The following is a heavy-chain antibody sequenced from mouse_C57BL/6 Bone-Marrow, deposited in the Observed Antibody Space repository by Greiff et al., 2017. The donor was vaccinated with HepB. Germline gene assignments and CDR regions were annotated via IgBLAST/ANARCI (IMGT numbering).Heavy chain of an antibody. CDR2: IRNKANGYTT. Sequence: EVKLVESGGGLVQPGGSLSLSCAASGFTFTDYYMSWVRQPPGKALEWLGFIRNKANGYTTEYSAYVKGRFTISRDNSQSILYLQMNALRAEDSATYYCARYHYYGSYYFDYWGQGTTLTVSS. D-gene: IGHD1-1*01. CDR3: ARYHYYGSYYFDY. CDR1: GFTFTDYY. V-gene: IGHV7-3*01. J-gene: IGHJ2*01.